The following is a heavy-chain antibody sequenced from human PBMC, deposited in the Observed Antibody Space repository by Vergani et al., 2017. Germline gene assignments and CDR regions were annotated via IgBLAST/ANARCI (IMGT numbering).Heavy chain of an antibody. CDR1: GFTFSDHY. J-gene: IGHJ3*02. D-gene: IGHD2-2*01. CDR3: ARLGYCSSTTCRQAFDI. Sequence: VQLVESGGGLVKPGGSLRLSCAASGFTFSDHYMDWVRQAPGKGLEWVGRTRNKANSYTTEYAASVKGRFTISRDDSKNSLYLQMNSLKSEDTAVYYCARLGYCSSTTCRQAFDIWGQGTMVTVSS. V-gene: IGHV3-72*01. CDR2: TRNKANSYTT.